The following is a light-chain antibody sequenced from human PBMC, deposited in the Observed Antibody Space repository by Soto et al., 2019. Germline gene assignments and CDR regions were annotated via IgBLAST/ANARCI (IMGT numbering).Light chain of an antibody. CDR3: QQYGSSPRT. CDR1: QRVSSTY. J-gene: IGKJ1*01. Sequence: EIVLTQSPGTLSLSAGERVTLSCRASQRVSSTYLAWYQQKPGQAPRLVIHGASSRATGIPDRFSGSGSGTDFTLTISRLEPEDFAVYYCQQYGSSPRTFGQGTKVEIK. CDR2: GAS. V-gene: IGKV3-20*01.